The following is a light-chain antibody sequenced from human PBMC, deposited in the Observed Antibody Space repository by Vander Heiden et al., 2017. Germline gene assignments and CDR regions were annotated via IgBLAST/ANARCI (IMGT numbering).Light chain of an antibody. CDR1: QSISSY. V-gene: IGKV1-39*01. J-gene: IGKJ1*01. Sequence: DLQMTQSPSSLSASVGDRVTITCRASQSISSYLNWYQQKPGKAPKLLIYAASSLQSGVPSSFSGSGSGTDFTLTISSLQPEDFATYYCQQSYSTPQTFGQGTKVEIK. CDR2: AAS. CDR3: QQSYSTPQT.